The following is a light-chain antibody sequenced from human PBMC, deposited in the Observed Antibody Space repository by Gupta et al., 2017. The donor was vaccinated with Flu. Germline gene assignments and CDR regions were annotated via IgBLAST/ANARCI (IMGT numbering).Light chain of an antibody. CDR1: QGIGSY. CDR3: QQYDNYPPT. V-gene: IGKV1-8*01. Sequence: DRVTVSCRTSQGIGSYLARYQQGPGRAPKLLIKGASSLQSGAPSRFSGSGSGRDFTLTINGLHSEDFATYYCQQYDNYPPTFGGGTKVEIK. CDR2: GAS. J-gene: IGKJ4*01.